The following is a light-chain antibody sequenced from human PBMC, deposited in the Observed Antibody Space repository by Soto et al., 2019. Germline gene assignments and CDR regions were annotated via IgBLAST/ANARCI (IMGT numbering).Light chain of an antibody. Sequence: IVMTQSPATLSVSTGERATLSCRASQSISTKLAWYQQKPGQAPRLLIYGASTRVTGIPVRFSGSGSGTEFTLTITSLQFEDFAVYYCQEYNDWRPITFGGGTKVDI. V-gene: IGKV3-15*01. CDR3: QEYNDWRPIT. CDR2: GAS. J-gene: IGKJ4*01. CDR1: QSISTK.